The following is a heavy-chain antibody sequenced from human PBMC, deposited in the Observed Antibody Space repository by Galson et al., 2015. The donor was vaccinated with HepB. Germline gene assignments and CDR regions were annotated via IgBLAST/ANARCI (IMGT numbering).Heavy chain of an antibody. Sequence: SVKVSCKASGYTFTNYYMHWVRQAPGQGLEWMGIINPSGGSTRYAQKFQGRVTMTRDTSTSTVYMELSSLRSEDTAVYNCAREGASKDDSSGYHFDYWGQGTLVTVSS. D-gene: IGHD3-22*01. CDR3: AREGASKDDSSGYHFDY. CDR2: INPSGGST. J-gene: IGHJ4*02. V-gene: IGHV1-46*01. CDR1: GYTFTNYY.